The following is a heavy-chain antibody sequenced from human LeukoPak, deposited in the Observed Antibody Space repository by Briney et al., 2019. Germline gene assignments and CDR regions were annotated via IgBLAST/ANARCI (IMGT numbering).Heavy chain of an antibody. Sequence: GGSLRLSCAASGFTFSSYEMNWVRQAPGKGLEWVSYISSSGSTIYYADSVKGRFTISRDNAKNSLYLQMNSLRAEDTAVYHCARDLLLWFGELSPTYYYYGMDVWGQGTTVTVSS. J-gene: IGHJ6*02. D-gene: IGHD3-10*01. CDR1: GFTFSSYE. CDR2: ISSSGSTI. V-gene: IGHV3-48*03. CDR3: ARDLLLWFGELSPTYYYYGMDV.